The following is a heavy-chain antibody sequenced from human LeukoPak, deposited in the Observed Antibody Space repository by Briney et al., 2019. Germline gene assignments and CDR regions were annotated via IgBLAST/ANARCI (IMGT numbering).Heavy chain of an antibody. CDR1: GFTFSSYA. V-gene: IGHV3-23*01. CDR3: AKVGLVVVVAATLGAFDI. J-gene: IGHJ3*02. D-gene: IGHD2-15*01. CDR2: ISGSGGST. Sequence: GGSLRLSCAASGFTFSSYAMSWVRQAPGKGLEWVSAISGSGGSTYYADSVKGRFTISTDNSKNTLYLPMSTLRAEDTAVYYCAKVGLVVVVAATLGAFDIWGQGTMVTVSS.